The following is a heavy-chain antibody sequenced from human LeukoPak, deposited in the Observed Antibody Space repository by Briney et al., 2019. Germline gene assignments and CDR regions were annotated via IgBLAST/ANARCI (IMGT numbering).Heavy chain of an antibody. CDR1: GGSVSSGSYY. D-gene: IGHD2-8*02. Sequence: SETLSLTCTVSGGSVSSGSYYWSWIRQPPGKGLEWIGYIYYSGSTNYNPSLKSRVTISVDTSKNQFSLKLSSVTAADTAVYYCARDVRVGEAFDYWGQGTLVTVSS. CDR2: IYYSGST. V-gene: IGHV4-61*01. J-gene: IGHJ4*02. CDR3: ARDVRVGEAFDY.